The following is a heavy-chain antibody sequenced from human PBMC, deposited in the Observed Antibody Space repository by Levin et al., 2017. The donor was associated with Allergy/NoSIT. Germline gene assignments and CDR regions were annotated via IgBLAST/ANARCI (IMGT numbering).Heavy chain of an antibody. J-gene: IGHJ4*02. CDR3: AREDGWGLFRYYFDY. CDR2: ISYDGSNK. D-gene: IGHD5-24*01. V-gene: IGHV3-30-3*01. Sequence: GESLKISCAASGFTFSSYAMHWVRQAPGKGLEWVAVISYDGSNKYYADSVKGRFTISRDNSKNTLYLQMNSLRAEDTAVYYCAREDGWGLFRYYFDYWGQGTLVTVSS. CDR1: GFTFSSYA.